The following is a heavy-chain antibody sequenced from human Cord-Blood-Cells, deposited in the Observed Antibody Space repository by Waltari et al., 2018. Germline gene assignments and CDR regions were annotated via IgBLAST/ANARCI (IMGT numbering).Heavy chain of an antibody. Sequence: EVQLLESGGGLVQPGGSLRFSCAASGFTFSSYAISWVPTAPGKGLEWVSAISGSGGSTYYADSVKGRFTMSRDNSKNTLYLQMNSLRAEDTAVYYCAKDEGRKWNYWYFDLWGRGTLVTVSS. V-gene: IGHV3-23*01. D-gene: IGHD1-1*01. CDR2: ISGSGGST. CDR1: GFTFSSYA. CDR3: AKDEGRKWNYWYFDL. J-gene: IGHJ2*01.